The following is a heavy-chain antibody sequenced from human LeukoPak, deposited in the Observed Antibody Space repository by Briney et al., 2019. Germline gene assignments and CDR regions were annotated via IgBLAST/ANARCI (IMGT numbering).Heavy chain of an antibody. Sequence: SETLSLTCTVSGGSISSGSYYWSWLRPPAGKEREWVVRIYTSGSTNYNPSLKSRVTISVDTSKNQFSLKLSSVTAADNGVYYCARGSTYYDFWSGYFWFDPCGQGTLVTVSS. J-gene: IGHJ5*02. D-gene: IGHD3-3*01. CDR1: GGSISSGSYY. V-gene: IGHV4-61*02. CDR2: IYTSGST. CDR3: ARGSTYYDFWSGYFWFDP.